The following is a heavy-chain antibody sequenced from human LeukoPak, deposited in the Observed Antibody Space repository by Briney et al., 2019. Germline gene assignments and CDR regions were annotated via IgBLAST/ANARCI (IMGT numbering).Heavy chain of an antibody. CDR3: ARAATVTTKFDY. CDR2: ISAYNGNT. D-gene: IGHD4-17*01. CDR1: GYTFTSYG. V-gene: IGHV1-18*01. J-gene: IGHJ4*02. Sequence: ASVKVSCKASGYTFTSYGISWVQQAPGQGLEWMGWISAYNGNTNYAQKLQGRVTMTTDTSTSTAYMELRSLRSDDTAVYYCARAATVTTKFDYWGQGTLVTVSS.